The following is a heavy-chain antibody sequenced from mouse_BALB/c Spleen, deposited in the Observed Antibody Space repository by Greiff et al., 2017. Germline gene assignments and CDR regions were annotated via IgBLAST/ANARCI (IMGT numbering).Heavy chain of an antibody. CDR1: GYTFTSYW. CDR3: AISTMITPFAY. D-gene: IGHD2-4*01. CDR2: INPSNGRT. V-gene: IGHV1S81*02. Sequence: VKLQQPGAELVKPGASVKLSCKASGYTFTSYWMHWVKQRPGQGLEWIGEINPSNGRTNYNEKFKSKATLTVDKSSSTAYMQLSSLTSEDSAVYYCAISTMITPFAYWGQGTLVTVSA. J-gene: IGHJ3*01.